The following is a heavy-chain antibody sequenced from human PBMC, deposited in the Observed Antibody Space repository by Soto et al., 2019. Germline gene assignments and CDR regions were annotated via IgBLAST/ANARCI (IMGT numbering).Heavy chain of an antibody. CDR1: GGSFSGYY. J-gene: IGHJ6*03. CDR2: INHSGST. CDR3: ARGRSGYEYYYYYYMEV. Sequence: SETLSLTCAVYGGSFSGYYWSWIRQPPGKGLEWIGEINHSGSTNYNPSLKSRVTISVDTSKNQFSLKLSSVTAADTAVYYCARGRSGYEYYYYYYMEVWGKGTTVTVSS. D-gene: IGHD5-12*01. V-gene: IGHV4-34*01.